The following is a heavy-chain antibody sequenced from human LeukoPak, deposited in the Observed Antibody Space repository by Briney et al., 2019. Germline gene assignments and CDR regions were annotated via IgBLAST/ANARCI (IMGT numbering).Heavy chain of an antibody. J-gene: IGHJ5*02. Sequence: PSETLSLTCTVSGGSISSYYWSWIRQPPGKGLEWIGYIFYSGSTNYNPSLKSRVTISVDTSKNQFSLKLSSVTAADTAVYYCTRGYRGYKYGYAWFDHWGQGTLVTVS. CDR3: TRGYRGYKYGYAWFDH. D-gene: IGHD5-18*01. V-gene: IGHV4-59*12. CDR1: GGSISSYY. CDR2: IFYSGST.